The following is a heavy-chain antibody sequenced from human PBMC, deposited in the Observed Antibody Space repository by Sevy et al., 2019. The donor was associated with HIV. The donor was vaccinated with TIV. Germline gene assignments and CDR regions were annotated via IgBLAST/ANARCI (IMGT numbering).Heavy chain of an antibody. D-gene: IGHD4-17*01. V-gene: IGHV4-30-4*01. J-gene: IGHJ5*02. CDR1: GGSISSGDYH. Sequence: SETLSLTCTVSGGSISSGDYHWSWIRQPPGKGLEWLPNIFNRGRTYYNPSLESQLTIYLDTSKNQLHLRVTSVTAADTAVYYCAGAEYGDYVNYFAPWGQGTLVTVSS. CDR3: AGAEYGDYVNYFAP. CDR2: IFNRGRT.